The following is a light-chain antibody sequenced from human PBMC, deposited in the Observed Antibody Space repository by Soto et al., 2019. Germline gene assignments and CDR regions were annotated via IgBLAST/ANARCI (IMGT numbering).Light chain of an antibody. J-gene: IGKJ1*01. Sequence: EIVLTQSPGTLSLSPGARATLSCRASQSVSSSYLAWYQQTPGQAPRLLVYDTSYRATGVPDRFSGSGSGTDFTLTISRLEPEDSAVYYCQQYDSSPWTFGQGTKVDIK. CDR1: QSVSSSY. V-gene: IGKV3-20*01. CDR3: QQYDSSPWT. CDR2: DTS.